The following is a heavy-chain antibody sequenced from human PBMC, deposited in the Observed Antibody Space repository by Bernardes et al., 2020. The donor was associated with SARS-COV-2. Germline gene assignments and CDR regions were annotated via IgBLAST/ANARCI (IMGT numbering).Heavy chain of an antibody. D-gene: IGHD1-26*01. CDR3: GRGSWETRD. CDR1: GFTFSDFG. Sequence: GGSLRLSCAGSGFTFSDFGIHWVRQAPGKGLEWVAAIWYDGSNKFYGDSVKGRFTISRDNSKNTVYLQMNSLRVDDTAVYFCGRGSWETRDWGQGTLVTVSS. CDR2: IWYDGSNK. V-gene: IGHV3-33*01. J-gene: IGHJ4*02.